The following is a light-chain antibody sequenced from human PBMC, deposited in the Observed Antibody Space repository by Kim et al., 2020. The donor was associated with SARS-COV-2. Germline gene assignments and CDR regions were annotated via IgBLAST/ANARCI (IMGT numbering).Light chain of an antibody. CDR2: DAS. J-gene: IGKJ1*01. V-gene: IGKV1-27*01. CDR1: QGIKND. Sequence: DIGMTQSPSSLSASVGDRVTITCRASQGIKNDLAWYQQKPGKVPNLLIYDASAVQSGVPSRFSGRGSGTDFTLTISSLQPEDVAIYYCQKYNGAPWTFGQGTKVEIK. CDR3: QKYNGAPWT.